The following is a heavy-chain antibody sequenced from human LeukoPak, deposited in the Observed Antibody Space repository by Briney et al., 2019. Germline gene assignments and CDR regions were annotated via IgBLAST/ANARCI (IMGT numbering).Heavy chain of an antibody. CDR2: IYYSGST. CDR1: GGSISSGDYY. CDR3: ARANYDFWSGYYFWFDP. Sequence: PSQTLSLTCTVSGGSISSGDYYWSWIRQPPGKGLEWIGYIYYSGSTSYNPSLKSRVTISVDTSKNHFSLKMSSVTAADTAVYYCARANYDFWSGYYFWFDPWGQGTLVTVSS. J-gene: IGHJ5*02. D-gene: IGHD3-3*01. V-gene: IGHV4-30-4*08.